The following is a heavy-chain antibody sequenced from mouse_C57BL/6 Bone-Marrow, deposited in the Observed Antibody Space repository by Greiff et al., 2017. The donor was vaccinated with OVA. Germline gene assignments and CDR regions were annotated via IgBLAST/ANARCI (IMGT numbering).Heavy chain of an antibody. D-gene: IGHD2-1*01. CDR1: GYAFTNYL. V-gene: IGHV1-54*01. CDR3: ARGGNYRSFDY. J-gene: IGHJ2*01. Sequence: VQLQESGAELVRPGTSVKVSCKASGYAFTNYLIEWVKQRPGQGLEWIGVINPGSGGTNYNEKFKGKATLTADKSSSTAYMQLSSLTSEDSAVYFCARGGNYRSFDYWGQGTTLTVSS. CDR2: INPGSGGT.